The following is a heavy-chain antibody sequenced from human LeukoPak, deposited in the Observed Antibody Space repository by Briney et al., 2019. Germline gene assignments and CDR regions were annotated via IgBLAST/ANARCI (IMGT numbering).Heavy chain of an antibody. J-gene: IGHJ3*02. V-gene: IGHV4-59*01. D-gene: IGHD4-17*01. CDR2: MYNTGST. Sequence: PSETLSLTCTVSGGSISSYHWTWMRQAPGKGLEWIGYMYNTGSTNYNPSLKSRVTISAETSKNQFSLKLTSVTAADTAVYYCARATWRVYGDYSNAFDIWGHGTMVTVSS. CDR3: ARATWRVYGDYSNAFDI. CDR1: GGSISSYH.